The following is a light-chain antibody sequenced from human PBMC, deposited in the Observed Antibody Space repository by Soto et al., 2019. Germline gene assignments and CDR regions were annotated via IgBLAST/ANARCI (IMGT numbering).Light chain of an antibody. Sequence: EIVLTQSPGTLSLSPGERATLSCRASQYVSSSDLAWYQQKPGQAPRLLIYGASKRATGIPDRFSGSGSGTDFILTISRLETEDFAVYYCQQFPSWTFGQGTKVEIK. CDR2: GAS. CDR3: QQFPSWT. CDR1: QYVSSSD. V-gene: IGKV3-20*01. J-gene: IGKJ1*01.